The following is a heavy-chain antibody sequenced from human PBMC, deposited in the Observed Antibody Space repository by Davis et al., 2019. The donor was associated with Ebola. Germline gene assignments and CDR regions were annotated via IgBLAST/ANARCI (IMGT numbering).Heavy chain of an antibody. CDR2: ISSSSSTI. CDR3: ARIIAAAGNYWFDP. Sequence: GESLKISCAASGFTFSSYAMSWVRQAPGRGLEWVSYISSSSSTIYYADYVKGRFTISRDNAKNSLYLQMNSLRAEDTAVYYCARIIAAAGNYWFDPWGQGTLVTVSS. V-gene: IGHV3-48*01. D-gene: IGHD6-13*01. CDR1: GFTFSSYA. J-gene: IGHJ5*02.